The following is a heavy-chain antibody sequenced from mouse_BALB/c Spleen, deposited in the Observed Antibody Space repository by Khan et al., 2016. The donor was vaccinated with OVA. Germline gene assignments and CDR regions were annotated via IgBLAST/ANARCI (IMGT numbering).Heavy chain of an antibody. CDR2: INPDSSTI. J-gene: IGHJ1*01. CDR1: GFDFSRYW. CDR3: ASTDWYFDV. V-gene: IGHV4-1*02. Sequence: EVQLQEPGGGLVQPGGSLKLSCAASGFDFSRYWMSWVRQAPGTGLAWIGEINPDSSTINYTPSLKDKFIISRDNAKNTLYLQMRKVRSEDTALYYCASTDWYFDVWGAGTTVTVSS.